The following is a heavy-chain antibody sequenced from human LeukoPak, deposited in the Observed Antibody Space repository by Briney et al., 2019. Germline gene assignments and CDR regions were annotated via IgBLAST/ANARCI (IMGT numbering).Heavy chain of an antibody. CDR2: MNPNSGNT. CDR3: ARGDDSSGYYFN. J-gene: IGHJ4*02. V-gene: IGHV1-8*01. CDR1: GYTFTSYD. Sequence: GAPVKVSCKASGYTFTSYDINWVRQATGQGLEWMGWMNPNSGNTGYAQKFQGRVTMTRNTSISTAYMELSSLRSEDTAVYYCARGDDSSGYYFNWGQGTLVTVSS. D-gene: IGHD3-22*01.